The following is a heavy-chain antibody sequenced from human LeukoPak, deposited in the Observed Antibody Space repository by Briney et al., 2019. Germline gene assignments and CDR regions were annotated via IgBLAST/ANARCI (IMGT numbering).Heavy chain of an antibody. V-gene: IGHV3-23*01. J-gene: IGHJ4*02. CDR3: AKRVSYSSGSHFDY. Sequence: GGSLRLSCAASGFTFSDHAMSWVRQAPAKGLEWVSSINGNGGGSYYIDSVKGRFTVSRDNSENALYLQINSLRAEDSAIYYCAKRVSYSSGSHFDYWCQGTLVTVSS. CDR2: INGNGGGS. CDR1: GFTFSDHA. D-gene: IGHD3-10*01.